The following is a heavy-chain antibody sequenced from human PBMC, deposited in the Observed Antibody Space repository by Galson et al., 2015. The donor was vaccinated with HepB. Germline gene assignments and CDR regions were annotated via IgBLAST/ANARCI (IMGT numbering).Heavy chain of an antibody. CDR2: ISSNGGST. Sequence: SLRLSCAASGFTFSSYAMHWVRQAPGKGLEYVSAISSNGGSTYYANSVKGRFTISRDNSKNTLYLQMGSLRAEDMAVYYCAREGWATVTTSKGGLEDWYFDLWGRGTLVTVSS. D-gene: IGHD4-17*01. CDR1: GFTFSSYA. J-gene: IGHJ2*01. V-gene: IGHV3-64*01. CDR3: AREGWATVTTSKGGLEDWYFDL.